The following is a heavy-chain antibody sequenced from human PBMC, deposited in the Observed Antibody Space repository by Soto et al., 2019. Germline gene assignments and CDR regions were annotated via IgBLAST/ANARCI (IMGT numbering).Heavy chain of an antibody. CDR1: GGSISSSSYY. Sequence: SETLSLTCTVSGGSISSSSYYWGWIRQPPGKGLEWIGSIYYSGSTYYNPSLKSRVTISVDTSKNQFSLKLSSVTAADTAVYYCARHRITMVRGVATRGYWYFDLWGRGTLVTVSS. CDR3: ARHRITMVRGVATRGYWYFDL. J-gene: IGHJ2*01. CDR2: IYYSGST. D-gene: IGHD3-10*01. V-gene: IGHV4-39*01.